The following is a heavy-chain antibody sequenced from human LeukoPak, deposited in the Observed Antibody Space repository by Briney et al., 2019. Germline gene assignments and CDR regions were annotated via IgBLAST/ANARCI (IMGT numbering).Heavy chain of an antibody. CDR2: INSDGSSK. CDR1: GFTFSSYW. CDR3: ARGSGRGLFDH. Sequence: PGGSLRLSCAAAGFTFSSYWMHWVRQAPGKGLVWVSRINSDGSSKSYADSVKGRITISRDNAKNTLYLQMNSLRAEDTAVYYRARGSGRGLFDHWGQGTLVTVSS. V-gene: IGHV3-74*01. D-gene: IGHD3-10*01. J-gene: IGHJ4*02.